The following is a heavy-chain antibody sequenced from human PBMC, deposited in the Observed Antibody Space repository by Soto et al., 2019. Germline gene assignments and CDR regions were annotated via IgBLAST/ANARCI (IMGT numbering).Heavy chain of an antibody. CDR2: IKKDETEE. Sequence: EVQLVESGGGLVQPGGSLRLSCAASGFTFSNYWMSWVRQAPGKGLEWVANIKKDETEEYYVDSVKGRFTISRDNAKNSLFLKMNSLRAEDTAVYYCAAYCSSISCTPFHGYSWGQGTLVTVSS. V-gene: IGHV3-7*03. D-gene: IGHD2-2*01. CDR3: AAYCSSISCTPFHGYS. J-gene: IGHJ4*02. CDR1: GFTFSNYW.